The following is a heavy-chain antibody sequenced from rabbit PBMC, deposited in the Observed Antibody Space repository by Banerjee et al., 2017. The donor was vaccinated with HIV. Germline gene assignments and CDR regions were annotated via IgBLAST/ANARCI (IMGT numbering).Heavy chain of an antibody. CDR2: IYAGSSGST. Sequence: QQQLEESGGGLVKPGGTLTLTCKASGIDFSNYYYMCWVRQAPGKGLEWIACIYAGSSGSTDYASWAKGRFTISKTSSTTVTLQMTSLTAADTATYFCARDDANYGTSEHYFNLWGQGTLVTVS. CDR3: ARDDANYGTSEHYFNL. CDR1: GIDFSNYYY. D-gene: IGHD7-1*01. V-gene: IGHV1S45*01. J-gene: IGHJ4*01.